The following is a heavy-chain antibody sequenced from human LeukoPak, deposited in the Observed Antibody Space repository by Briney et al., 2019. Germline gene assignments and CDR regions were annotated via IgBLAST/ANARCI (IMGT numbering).Heavy chain of an antibody. J-gene: IGHJ4*02. D-gene: IGHD3-22*01. CDR1: GASLSSGDYL. CDR3: ARGLTFYYDKHGAWLNYYFDS. V-gene: IGHV4-30-4*02. CDR2: IYYSGST. Sequence: SETLSLTCIVSGASLSSGDYLWSWIRQPPGMGLEWIGNIYYSGSTNYNASLKSRVTISIDTSKNQFSLKLSSVTAADTAVYYCARGLTFYYDKHGAWLNYYFDSWGQGTLVVVSS.